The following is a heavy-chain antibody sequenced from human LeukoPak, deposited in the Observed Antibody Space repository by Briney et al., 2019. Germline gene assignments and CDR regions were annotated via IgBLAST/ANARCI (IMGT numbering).Heavy chain of an antibody. V-gene: IGHV3-7*01. CDR2: IKQDGSET. CDR3: ARDWGRF. D-gene: IGHD3-16*01. Sequence: GGSLRLSCAASGFTFSSYGMHWVRQAPGKGLEWVANIKQDGSETYYVDSVKGRFTISRDNAKNSLYLQLNSLRAEDTAVYYCARDWGRFWGQGTLVTVSS. J-gene: IGHJ4*02. CDR1: GFTFSSYG.